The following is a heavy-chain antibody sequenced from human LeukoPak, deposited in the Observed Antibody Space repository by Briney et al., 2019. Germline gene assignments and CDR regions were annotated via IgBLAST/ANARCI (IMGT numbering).Heavy chain of an antibody. CDR1: GGTFSSYA. V-gene: IGHV1-69*13. CDR2: IIPIFGTA. J-gene: IGHJ4*02. CDR3: ARDPVRVGRSSLFDY. D-gene: IGHD6-6*01. Sequence: SVKVSCKASGGTFSSYAISWVRQAPGQGLEWMGGIIPIFGTANYAQKFQGRVTITADESTSTAYMELSSLRSEDTAVYYCARDPVRVGRSSLFDYWGQGTLSPSPQ.